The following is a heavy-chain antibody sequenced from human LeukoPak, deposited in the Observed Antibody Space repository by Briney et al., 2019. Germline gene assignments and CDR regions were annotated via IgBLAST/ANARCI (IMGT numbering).Heavy chain of an antibody. CDR1: GFTFGSYW. J-gene: IGHJ4*02. Sequence: GGSLRLSCEASGFTFGSYWMHWVRHAPGKGLVWVSRINTDGRSTSFADSVKGRFTISRDNAKNTLFLQMNSLRAEDTAVYYCARDVWGDRDSYFDYWGQGTLVTVSS. V-gene: IGHV3-74*01. CDR3: ARDVWGDRDSYFDY. D-gene: IGHD2-21*01. CDR2: INTDGRST.